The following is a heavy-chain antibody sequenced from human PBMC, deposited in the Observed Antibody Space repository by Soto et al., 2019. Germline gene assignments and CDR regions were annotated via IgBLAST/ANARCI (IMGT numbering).Heavy chain of an antibody. V-gene: IGHV3-30*03. CDR3: ASDCSSTSCMGPVFDY. D-gene: IGHD2-2*01. CDR2: ISYDGSNK. J-gene: IGHJ4*02. Sequence: LRLSCAASGFTFSSYGMHWVRQAPGKGLEWVAVISYDGSNKYYADSVKGRFTISRDNSKNTLYLQMNSLRAEDTAVYYCASDCSSTSCMGPVFDYWGQGTLVTVSS. CDR1: GFTFSSYG.